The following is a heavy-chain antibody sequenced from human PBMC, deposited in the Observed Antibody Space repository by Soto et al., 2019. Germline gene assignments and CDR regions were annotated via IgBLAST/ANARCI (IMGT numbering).Heavy chain of an antibody. Sequence: GSMRLSCAASGFVFNMYWMHWVRQVPGEGPEWVTRINDDGTRTDYADSAKGRFTISRDNAKDILYLQMNALRVDDTAVYYCIRGPRPSSVGTGAFWGQGTLVTVSS. CDR2: INDDGTRT. CDR3: IRGPRPSSVGTGAF. CDR1: GFVFNMYW. J-gene: IGHJ4*02. D-gene: IGHD3-10*01. V-gene: IGHV3-74*01.